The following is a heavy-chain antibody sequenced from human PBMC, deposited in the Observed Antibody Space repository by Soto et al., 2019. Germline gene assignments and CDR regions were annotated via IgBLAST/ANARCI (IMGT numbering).Heavy chain of an antibody. Sequence: GGSLRLSCAASGFTFSGYAMSWVRQAPGKGLEWVSAISGSGGSTCYADSVKGRFTISRDNSKNTLYLQMNSLRAEDTAVYYCTEMDGDAFDIWGQGTMVTVSS. V-gene: IGHV3-23*01. CDR2: ISGSGGST. J-gene: IGHJ3*02. CDR1: GFTFSGYA. CDR3: TEMDGDAFDI. D-gene: IGHD2-2*03.